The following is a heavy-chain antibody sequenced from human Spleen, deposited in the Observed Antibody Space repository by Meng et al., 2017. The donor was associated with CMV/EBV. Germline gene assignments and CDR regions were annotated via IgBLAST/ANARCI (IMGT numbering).Heavy chain of an antibody. CDR3: ARDSGEDCSSTSCYKGYYFDY. J-gene: IGHJ4*02. V-gene: IGHV3-48*03. CDR1: GFTFSSYE. Sequence: GGSLRLSSAASGFTFSSYEMNWVRQAPGKGLEWVSYISSSGSTIYYADSEKGRFTISRDNAKNSLYLQMNSLRAEDTAVYYCARDSGEDCSSTSCYKGYYFDYWGQGTLVTVSS. D-gene: IGHD2-2*02. CDR2: ISSSGSTI.